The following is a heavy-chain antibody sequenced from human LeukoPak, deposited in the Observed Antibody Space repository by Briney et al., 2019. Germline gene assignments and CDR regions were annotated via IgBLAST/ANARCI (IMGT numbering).Heavy chain of an antibody. D-gene: IGHD6-13*01. V-gene: IGHV4-59*01. CDR1: HGSISGFH. J-gene: IGHJ4*02. CDR3: ARGGAFSSSWYVDY. CDR2: IFYRGST. Sequence: PSETLSLTCTVSHGSISGFHWSWIRQPPGKGLEWIGYIFYRGSTNYNPSLKSRVTISVDTSRNKVSLKLSSVTAADTAVYYCARGGAFSSSWYVDYWGQGTLVTVST.